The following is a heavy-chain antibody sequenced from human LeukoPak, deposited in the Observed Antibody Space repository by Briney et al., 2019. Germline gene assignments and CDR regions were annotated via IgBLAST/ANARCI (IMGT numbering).Heavy chain of an antibody. V-gene: IGHV4-31*03. CDR2: IYYSGST. Sequence: PSQTLSLTCTVSGGSISSGGYYWSWIRQHPGKGLEWIGYIYYSGSTYYNPSLKSRVTISVDTSKNQFSLKLSSVTAADTAVYHCARDQDYDTKGGAFDIWGQGTMVTVSS. D-gene: IGHD3-22*01. CDR3: ARDQDYDTKGGAFDI. J-gene: IGHJ3*02. CDR1: GGSISSGGYY.